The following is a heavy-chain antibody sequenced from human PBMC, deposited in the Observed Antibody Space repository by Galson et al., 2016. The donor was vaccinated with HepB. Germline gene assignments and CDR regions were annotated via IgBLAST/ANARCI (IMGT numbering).Heavy chain of an antibody. V-gene: IGHV3-21*01. D-gene: IGHD5-24*01. Sequence: SLRLSCAASGFTFSNYSLNWVRQAPGKGLEWVSSISSSSTYIYYADSVKGRFTISRDNAKNSLYRQMSSMRAEDTAEYYCAREGLGDGYNSLNYYSYYMDVWGKGTTVTVSS. CDR3: AREGLGDGYNSLNYYSYYMDV. CDR2: ISSSSTYI. J-gene: IGHJ6*03. CDR1: GFTFSNYS.